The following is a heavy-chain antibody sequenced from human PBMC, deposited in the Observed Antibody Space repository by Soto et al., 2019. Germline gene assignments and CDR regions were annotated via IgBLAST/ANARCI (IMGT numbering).Heavy chain of an antibody. D-gene: IGHD2-2*03. V-gene: IGHV1-46*01. J-gene: IGHJ6*02. CDR1: GYTFTSYY. CDR2: INPSGGST. Sequence: ASVKVSCKASGYTFTSYYMHWVRQAPGQGLEWMGIINPSGGSTSYAQKFQGRVTMTRDTSTSTVYMELSSLRSEDTAVYYCARDLDIVVVPAAGGRPYYYYGMDVWGQGTTVT. CDR3: ARDLDIVVVPAAGGRPYYYYGMDV.